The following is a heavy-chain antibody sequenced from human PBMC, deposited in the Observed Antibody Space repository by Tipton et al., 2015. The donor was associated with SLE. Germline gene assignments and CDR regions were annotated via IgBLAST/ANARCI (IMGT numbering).Heavy chain of an antibody. CDR2: IYYSGST. D-gene: IGHD1-26*01. CDR3: ARGRQWELRDAEYFQH. CDR1: GGSISSSSYY. Sequence: TLSLTCTVSGGSISSSSYYWGWIRQPPGKGLEWIGSIYYSGSTYYNPSLKSRVTISVDTSKNQFSLKLSSVTAADTAVYYCARGRQWELRDAEYFQHWGQGTLVTVSS. J-gene: IGHJ1*01. V-gene: IGHV4-39*01.